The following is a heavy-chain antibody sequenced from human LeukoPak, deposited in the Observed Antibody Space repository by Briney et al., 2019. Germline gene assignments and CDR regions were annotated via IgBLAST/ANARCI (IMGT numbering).Heavy chain of an antibody. Sequence: TSETLCLTCTVSGDSISSYYWSWIRQPPGKGLEWIGYIYTSGGTNYIPSLKGRVTISIDTSKNQFSLKLSSVTAADSAVYYCARLTRLSTSPDRYYLDYWARAPWSPSPQ. CDR1: GDSISSYY. CDR3: ARLTRLSTSPDRYYLDY. J-gene: IGHJ4*02. CDR2: IYTSGGT. V-gene: IGHV4-4*09. D-gene: IGHD6-6*01.